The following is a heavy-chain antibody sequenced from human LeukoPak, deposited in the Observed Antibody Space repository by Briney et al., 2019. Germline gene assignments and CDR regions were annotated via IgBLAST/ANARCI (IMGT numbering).Heavy chain of an antibody. D-gene: IGHD6-19*01. CDR2: INHSGST. CDR1: GGSFSGYY. Sequence: TSETLSLTCAVYGGSFSGYYWSWIRQPPGKGLEWIGEINHSGSTNYNPSLKSRVTISVDTSKNQFSLKLSSVTAADTAVYYCARDAHTKYSSDWLYYGMDVWGQGTTVTVSS. V-gene: IGHV4-34*01. J-gene: IGHJ6*02. CDR3: ARDAHTKYSSDWLYYGMDV.